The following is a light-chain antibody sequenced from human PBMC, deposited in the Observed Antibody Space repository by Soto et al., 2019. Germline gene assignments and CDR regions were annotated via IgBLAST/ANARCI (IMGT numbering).Light chain of an antibody. CDR3: QQYGSSPLYT. Sequence: EIVLTQSPGTLSLSPGERDTLSCRASQSVSTNYLAWYQQKPGQTPRLLIYGASRRATGIPDRFSGSGSGTDFTLTISRLEPEDFAVYYCQQYGSSPLYTFGQGTRLEIK. V-gene: IGKV3-20*01. J-gene: IGKJ2*01. CDR1: QSVSTNY. CDR2: GAS.